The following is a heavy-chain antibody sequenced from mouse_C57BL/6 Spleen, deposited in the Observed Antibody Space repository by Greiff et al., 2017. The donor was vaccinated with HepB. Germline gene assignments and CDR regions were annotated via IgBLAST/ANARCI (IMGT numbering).Heavy chain of an antibody. J-gene: IGHJ2*01. CDR1: SYAFSSSW. CDR3: ARTYYYGSVDY. V-gene: IGHV1-82*01. Sequence: QVQLQQSGPELVKPGASVKISCKASSYAFSSSWMNWVKQRPGKGLEWIGRIYPGDGDTNYNGKFKGKATLTADKSSSTAYMQLSSLTSEDSAVYFCARTYYYGSVDYWGQGTTLTVSS. CDR2: IYPGDGDT. D-gene: IGHD1-1*01.